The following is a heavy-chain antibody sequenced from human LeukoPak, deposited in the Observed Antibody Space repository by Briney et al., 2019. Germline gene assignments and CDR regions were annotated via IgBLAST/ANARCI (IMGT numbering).Heavy chain of an antibody. V-gene: IGHV2-70*04. Sequence: SGPTLVNPTQTLTLTCTFSGISLSTSGMRVSWIRQPPGKALEWLSLIDWDDDKFYSTSLKTRLTISKDTSKNQVVLTMTNMDPVDTATYYCTRIGFFYDSSGYSGAFDIWGQGTMVIVSS. J-gene: IGHJ3*02. CDR2: IDWDDDK. D-gene: IGHD3-22*01. CDR3: TRIGFFYDSSGYSGAFDI. CDR1: GISLSTSGMR.